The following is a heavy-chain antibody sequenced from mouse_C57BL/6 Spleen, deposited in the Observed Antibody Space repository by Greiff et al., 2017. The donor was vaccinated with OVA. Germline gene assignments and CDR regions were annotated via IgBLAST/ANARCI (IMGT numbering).Heavy chain of an antibody. Sequence: QVQLQQPGTELVKPGASVKLSCKASGYTFTSYWMHWVKQRPGQGLEWIGNINPSNGGTNYNEKFKSKATLTVDKSSSTAYMQLSSLTSEDAAVYYCARLGFLLLTIDYWGQGTTLTVSS. CDR2: INPSNGGT. CDR1: GYTFTSYW. J-gene: IGHJ2*01. CDR3: ARLGFLLLTIDY. D-gene: IGHD2-10*01. V-gene: IGHV1-53*01.